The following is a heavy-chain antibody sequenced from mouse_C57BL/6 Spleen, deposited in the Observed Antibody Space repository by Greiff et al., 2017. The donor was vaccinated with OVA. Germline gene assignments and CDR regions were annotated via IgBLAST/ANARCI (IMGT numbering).Heavy chain of an antibody. CDR1: GFTFSDYG. CDR2: ISSGSSTI. J-gene: IGHJ1*03. V-gene: IGHV5-17*01. CDR3: ARPGSSDWYFDV. Sequence: EVHLVESGGGLVKPGGSLKLSCAASGFTFSDYGMHWVRQAPEKGLEWVAYISSGSSTIYYADTVKGRFTISRDNAKNTLFLQMTSLRSEDTAMYYCARPGSSDWYFDVWGTGTTVTVSS. D-gene: IGHD1-1*01.